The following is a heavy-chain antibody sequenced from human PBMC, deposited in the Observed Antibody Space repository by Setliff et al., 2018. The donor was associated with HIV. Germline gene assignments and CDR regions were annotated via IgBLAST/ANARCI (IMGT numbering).Heavy chain of an antibody. Sequence: SETLSLTCTVSGGSISSGSYYWSWIRQPAGKGLEWIGRIYTSGSTKYNPSLTSRVTISVDTSKNQFSLKVSSVTAADTAVYYCARVARGGHSSRWYYFDYWGQGTLVTGSS. CDR3: ARVARGGHSSRWYYFDY. J-gene: IGHJ4*02. D-gene: IGHD6-13*01. V-gene: IGHV4-61*02. CDR2: IYTSGST. CDR1: GGSISSGSYY.